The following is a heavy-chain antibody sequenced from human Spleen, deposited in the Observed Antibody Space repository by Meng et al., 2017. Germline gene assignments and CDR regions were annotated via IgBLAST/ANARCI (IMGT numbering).Heavy chain of an antibody. CDR3: AREEYYGSGSPRLYYFDY. CDR2: ISYDGSNK. CDR1: GFTFPSYA. J-gene: IGHJ4*02. V-gene: IGHV3-30*01. Sequence: GGSLRLSCAASGFTFPSYAMHWVRQAPGKGLEWVAVISYDGSNKYYADSVKGRFTISRDNSKNTLYLQMNSLRAEDTAVYYCAREEYYGSGSPRLYYFDYWGQGTLVTVSS. D-gene: IGHD3-10*01.